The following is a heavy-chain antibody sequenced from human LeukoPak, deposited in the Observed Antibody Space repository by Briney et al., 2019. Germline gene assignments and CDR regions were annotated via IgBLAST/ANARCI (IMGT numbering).Heavy chain of an antibody. D-gene: IGHD2-15*01. V-gene: IGHV3-21*01. CDR2: ISSSSSYI. Sequence: PGGSLRLSCAAYGFTFSSYTMNWVRQAPGKGLEWVSSISSSSSYIYYADSVKGRFTISRDNAKNSLYLQMNSLRAEDTAVYYCARDIVVGPEYYYGMDVWGQGTTVTVSS. CDR3: ARDIVVGPEYYYGMDV. J-gene: IGHJ6*02. CDR1: GFTFSSYT.